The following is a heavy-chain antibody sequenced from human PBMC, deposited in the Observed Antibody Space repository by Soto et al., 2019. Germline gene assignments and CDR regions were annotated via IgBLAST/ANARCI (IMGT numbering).Heavy chain of an antibody. CDR2: MNAHSGGT. V-gene: IGHV1-2*02. D-gene: IGHD6-6*01. Sequence: ASVNVSCKASGFSFTGYYIHWLREAGGQGLAWMGSMNAHSGGTEYEQKFQGRVTLTRDTSIATAYLTLTSLTSDDTALYYCAKDLTRQLAYWLDPWGQGTQVTASS. CDR1: GFSFTGYY. CDR3: AKDLTRQLAYWLDP. J-gene: IGHJ5*02.